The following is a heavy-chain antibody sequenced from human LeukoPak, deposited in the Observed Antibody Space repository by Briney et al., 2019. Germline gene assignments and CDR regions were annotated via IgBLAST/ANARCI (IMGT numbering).Heavy chain of an antibody. CDR1: GGSISSSSYY. D-gene: IGHD6-13*01. Sequence: PSETLSLTCTVSGGSISSSSYYWGWIRQPPGKGLEWIGGIYYSGSTYYNPSLKSRVTISVDTSKNQFSLKLSSVTAADTAVYYCARDGEPYSSSWFYFDYWGQGTLVTVSS. CDR2: IYYSGST. V-gene: IGHV4-39*07. CDR3: ARDGEPYSSSWFYFDY. J-gene: IGHJ4*02.